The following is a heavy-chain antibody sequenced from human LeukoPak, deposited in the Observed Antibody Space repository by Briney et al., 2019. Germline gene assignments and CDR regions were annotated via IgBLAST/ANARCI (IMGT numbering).Heavy chain of an antibody. J-gene: IGHJ6*04. V-gene: IGHV3-23*01. CDR1: GFTFSTYG. Sequence: GGSLRLSCAASGFTFSTYGMNWVRQAPGKGLEWVSGISGSGGSTYYADSVTGRFTISRDNSKNTLYLQMNSLRAEDTAVYYCAELGITMIGGVWGKGTTVTISS. CDR2: ISGSGGST. CDR3: AELGITMIGGV. D-gene: IGHD3-10*02.